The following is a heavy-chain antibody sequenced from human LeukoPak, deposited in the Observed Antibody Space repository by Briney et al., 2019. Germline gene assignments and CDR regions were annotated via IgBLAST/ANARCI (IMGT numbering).Heavy chain of an antibody. Sequence: GGSLRLSCAASGFTFSSYGMHWVRQAPGMGLEWVAFIRYDGSNKYYADSVKGRFTISRDNSKNTLYLQMNSLRAEDTAVYYCAKSSGGHGDYVWAYYYYYMDVWGKGTTVTVSS. J-gene: IGHJ6*03. V-gene: IGHV3-30*02. CDR2: IRYDGSNK. D-gene: IGHD3-16*01. CDR1: GFTFSSYG. CDR3: AKSSGGHGDYVWAYYYYYMDV.